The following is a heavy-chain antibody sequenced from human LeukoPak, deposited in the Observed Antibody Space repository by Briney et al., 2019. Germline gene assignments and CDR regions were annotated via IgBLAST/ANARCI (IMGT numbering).Heavy chain of an antibody. CDR2: INHSGST. V-gene: IGHV4-34*01. Sequence: SETLSLTCAVYGGSCSGYYWSWIRQPPGKGLEWSGEINHSGSTNYNPSLKSRVTISVDTSKNQFSLKLSSVTAADTAVYYCARDRGYDILTGPNLHAFDIWGQGTMVTVSS. CDR1: GGSCSGYY. J-gene: IGHJ3*02. CDR3: ARDRGYDILTGPNLHAFDI. D-gene: IGHD3-9*01.